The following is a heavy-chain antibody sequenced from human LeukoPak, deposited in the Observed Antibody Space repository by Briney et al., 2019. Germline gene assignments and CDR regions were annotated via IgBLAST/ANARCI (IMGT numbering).Heavy chain of an antibody. J-gene: IGHJ6*03. V-gene: IGHV4-61*02. CDR2: IYTSGST. D-gene: IGHD4/OR15-4a*01. CDR3: ARRANIGYYYYYMDV. CDR1: GGSISSGSYY. Sequence: ASETLSLTCAVSGGSISSGSYYWSWIRQPAGKGLEWIGRIYTSGSTNYNPSLKSRVTISVDTSKNQFSLKLSSVTAADTAVYYCARRANIGYYYYYMDVWGKGTTVTISS.